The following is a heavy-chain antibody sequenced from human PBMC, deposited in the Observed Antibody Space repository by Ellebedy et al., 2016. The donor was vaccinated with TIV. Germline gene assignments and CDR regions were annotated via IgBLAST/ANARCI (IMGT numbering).Heavy chain of an antibody. CDR2: ISYDGSNK. CDR3: AGEGLPYSSSWYVVGFDP. Sequence: GESLKISXAASGFTFSSYAMHWVRQAPGKGLEWVAVISYDGSNKYYADSVKGRFTISRDNSKNTLYLQMNSLRAEDTAVYYCAGEGLPYSSSWYVVGFDPWGQGTLVTVSS. D-gene: IGHD6-13*01. J-gene: IGHJ5*02. CDR1: GFTFSSYA. V-gene: IGHV3-30-3*01.